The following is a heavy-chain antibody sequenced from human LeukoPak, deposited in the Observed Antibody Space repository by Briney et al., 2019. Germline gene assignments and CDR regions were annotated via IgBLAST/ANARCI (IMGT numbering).Heavy chain of an antibody. D-gene: IGHD3-22*01. CDR2: ISGSGGST. V-gene: IGHV3-23*01. Sequence: GGSLRLSCVASGFTFSRHGMNWVRQAPGKGLEWVSAISGSGGSTYYADSVKGRFTISRDNSKNTLYLQMNSLRAEDTAVYYCAKDDSSGYQIDYWGQGTLVTVSS. J-gene: IGHJ4*02. CDR3: AKDDSSGYQIDY. CDR1: GFTFSRHG.